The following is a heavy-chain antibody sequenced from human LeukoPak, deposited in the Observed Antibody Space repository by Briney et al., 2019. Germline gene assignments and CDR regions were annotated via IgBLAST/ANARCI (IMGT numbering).Heavy chain of an antibody. CDR2: INHSGST. Sequence: SETLSLTCAVYGGSFSGYYWSWIRQPPGKGLEWIGEINHSGSTNYNPSLKSRVTISVDTSKNQFSLKLSSVTAADTAIYYCARVRLRNTSGGLSWFDPWGQGTLVTVSS. V-gene: IGHV4-34*01. D-gene: IGHD1/OR15-1a*01. J-gene: IGHJ5*02. CDR3: ARVRLRNTSGGLSWFDP. CDR1: GGSFSGYY.